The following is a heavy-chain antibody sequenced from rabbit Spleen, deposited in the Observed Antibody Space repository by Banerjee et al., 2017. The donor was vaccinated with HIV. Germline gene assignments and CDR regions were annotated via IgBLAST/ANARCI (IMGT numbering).Heavy chain of an antibody. V-gene: IGHV1S45*01. CDR1: GFSFSDRDV. Sequence: QEQLVESGGGLVKPEGSLTLTCKASGFSFSDRDVMCWVRQAPGKGLECGACIYAGSSGSTYYASWAKGRFIMSRTSSTKVTLQMTSLTAADTATYFCARDLVAVIGWNFSLWGQGTLVTVS. J-gene: IGHJ4*01. D-gene: IGHD1-1*01. CDR2: IYAGSSGST. CDR3: ARDLVAVIGWNFSL.